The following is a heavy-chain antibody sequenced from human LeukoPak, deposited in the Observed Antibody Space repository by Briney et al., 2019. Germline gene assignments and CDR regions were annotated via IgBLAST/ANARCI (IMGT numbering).Heavy chain of an antibody. CDR3: ARDRANWFDP. CDR2: IWYDGSKT. Sequence: GRSLRLSCAASGFTFSSYGMHWVRQAPGKGLEWVAVIWYDGSKTYYADSVKGRFTISRDDSENTLYLQMNSLRVEDTAVYYCARDRANWFDPWGQGTLVTVSS. J-gene: IGHJ5*02. CDR1: GFTFSSYG. V-gene: IGHV3-33*01.